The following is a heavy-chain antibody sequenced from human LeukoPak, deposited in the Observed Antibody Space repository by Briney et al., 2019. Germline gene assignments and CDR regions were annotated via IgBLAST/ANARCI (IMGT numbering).Heavy chain of an antibody. CDR1: GYTFTTYG. CDR3: ARDCNSGNCYSDS. D-gene: IGHD2/OR15-2a*01. J-gene: IGHJ4*02. Sequence: GASVKVSCKASGYTFTTYGISWVRQAPGHGLEWMGWINTYNGNANSAQKFQDRVTMTRDTSTSTAYMDLRRLRSDDTAVYYCARDCNSGNCYSDSWGQGTLVTVCS. CDR2: INTYNGNA. V-gene: IGHV1-18*01.